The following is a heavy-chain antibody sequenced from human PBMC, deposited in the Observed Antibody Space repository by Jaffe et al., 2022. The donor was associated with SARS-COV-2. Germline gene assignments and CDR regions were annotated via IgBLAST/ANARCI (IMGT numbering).Heavy chain of an antibody. CDR3: ARDQIMTGWLVFYYYGMDV. V-gene: IGHV3-33*01. CDR1: GFTFSSYG. CDR2: IWYDGSNK. D-gene: IGHD6-19*01. Sequence: QVQLVESGGGVVQPGRSLRLSCAASGFTFSSYGMHWVRQAPGKGLEWVAVIWYDGSNKYYADSVKGRFTISRDNSKNTLYLQMNSLRAEDTAVYYCARDQIMTGWLVFYYYGMDVWGQGTTVTVSS. J-gene: IGHJ6*02.